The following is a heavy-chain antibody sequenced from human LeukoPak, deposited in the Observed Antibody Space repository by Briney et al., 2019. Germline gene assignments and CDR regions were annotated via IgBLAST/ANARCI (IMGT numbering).Heavy chain of an antibody. J-gene: IGHJ4*02. CDR2: ISGSGGST. V-gene: IGHV3-23*01. CDR3: AKQGGRATFDY. Sequence: PGGSLRLSCAASGFTFSSYSMNWVRQAPGKGLEWVSAISGSGGSTYYADSVKGRFTISRGNSKNTLYLQMNSLRAEDTAVYYCAKQGGRATFDYWGQGTLVTVSS. CDR1: GFTFSSYS.